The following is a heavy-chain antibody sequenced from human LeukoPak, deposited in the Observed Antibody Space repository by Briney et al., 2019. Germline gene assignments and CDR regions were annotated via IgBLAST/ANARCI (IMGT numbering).Heavy chain of an antibody. J-gene: IGHJ4*02. D-gene: IGHD3-22*01. CDR3: ASYDNAGNYYHNY. V-gene: IGHV3-73*01. Sequence: GGSLRLSCAGSGFTFSASAMHWVRQASGKGLEWVGRVRTKTNNYATTYATSVKGRFTIFRDDSKNTAYLQMNSLGTGDTAVYYCASYDNAGNYYHNYWGQGTLVSVSS. CDR2: VRTKTNNYAT. CDR1: GFTFSASA.